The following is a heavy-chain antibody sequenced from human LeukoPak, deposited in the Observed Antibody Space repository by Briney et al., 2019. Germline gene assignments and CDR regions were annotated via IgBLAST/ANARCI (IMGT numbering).Heavy chain of an antibody. Sequence: PSETLSLTCTVSGGSISSYYWNWLRQPAGRGLEWIGRFYTSENNNYNPSLKSRVTMSLDTSKNQFSLKLNSVTAADTAVYYCARTSFVGFDAFDIWGQGTMVTVSS. J-gene: IGHJ3*02. V-gene: IGHV4-4*07. CDR1: GGSISSYY. CDR3: ARTSFVGFDAFDI. CDR2: FYTSENN. D-gene: IGHD3-16*01.